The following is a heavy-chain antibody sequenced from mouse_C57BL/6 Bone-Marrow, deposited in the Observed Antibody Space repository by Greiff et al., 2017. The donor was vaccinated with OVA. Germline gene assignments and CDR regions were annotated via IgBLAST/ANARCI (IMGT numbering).Heavy chain of an antibody. CDR2: INPSSGYT. Sequence: VQLQQSGAELARPGASVKMSCKASGYTFTSYTMHWVKQRPGQGLEWIGYINPSSGYTKYNQKFKDKATLTADKSSSTAYMKLSRLASEDSAVYYCAGRGNYFYWYIDVWGTGTTVTVSS. CDR1: GYTFTSYT. J-gene: IGHJ1*03. D-gene: IGHD2-1*01. CDR3: AGRGNYFYWYIDV. V-gene: IGHV1-4*01.